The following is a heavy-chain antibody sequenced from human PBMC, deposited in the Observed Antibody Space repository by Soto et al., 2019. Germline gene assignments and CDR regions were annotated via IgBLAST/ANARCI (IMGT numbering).Heavy chain of an antibody. CDR2: ISGSDDST. V-gene: IGHV3-23*01. J-gene: IGHJ4*02. CDR3: AKGKPGVILAVPLDC. D-gene: IGHD2-2*01. CDR1: GFTLSSYA. Sequence: EVQLLESGGGLVQPGGSLRLTCAVYGFTLSSYAMNWVRQAPGKGLEWVSGISGSDDSTRYADFAKGRFTISRDNSKNTLYLQMNSLRVEDTAVYYCAKGKPGVILAVPLDCWGQGSLVTVSS.